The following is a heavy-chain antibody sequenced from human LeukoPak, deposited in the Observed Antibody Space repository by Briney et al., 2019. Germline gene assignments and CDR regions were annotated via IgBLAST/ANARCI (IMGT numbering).Heavy chain of an antibody. CDR2: IYYSGST. D-gene: IGHD3-22*01. V-gene: IGHV4-59*01. J-gene: IGHJ4*02. CDR3: AREHYYDSSGMGFDY. CDR1: GGSISSYY. Sequence: PSETLSLTCTASGGSISSYYWSWIRQPPGNGLEWIGYIYYSGSTNYDPSLKSRVAISVDTSKNQFSLKLSSVTAADTAVYYCAREHYYDSSGMGFDYWGQGTLVTVSS.